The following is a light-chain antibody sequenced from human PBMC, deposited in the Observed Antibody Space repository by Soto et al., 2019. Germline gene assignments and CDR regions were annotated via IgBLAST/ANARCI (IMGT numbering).Light chain of an antibody. J-gene: IGKJ4*01. V-gene: IGKV3-11*01. CDR3: QQRSSWPLT. CDR2: DAS. CDR1: QSVGSY. Sequence: EVVLTQSPATLSLFPGERATLSCRASQSVGSYLAWYQQRPGQAPRLLLYDASNRATGIPARFSGSGSGADFTLTISSLEPEDFALYYCQQRSSWPLTFGGGTRVEIK.